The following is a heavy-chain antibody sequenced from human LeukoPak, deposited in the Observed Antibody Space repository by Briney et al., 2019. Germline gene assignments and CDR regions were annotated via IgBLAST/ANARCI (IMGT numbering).Heavy chain of an antibody. CDR1: GFTFSSYA. D-gene: IGHD6-13*01. CDR3: AKRIHTSSWYAAFDS. Sequence: PGGSLRLSCAASGFTFSSYAMSWVRQAPGKGLEWVSAISGSDDSTYYADFVKGRFTLSRDNSKNTLYLQMNSLRAEDTALYYCAKRIHTSSWYAAFDSWGQGTLVTVSS. J-gene: IGHJ4*02. CDR2: ISGSDDST. V-gene: IGHV3-23*01.